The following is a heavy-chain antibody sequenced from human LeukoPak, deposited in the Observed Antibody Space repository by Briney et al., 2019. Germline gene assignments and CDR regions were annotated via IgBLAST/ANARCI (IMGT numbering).Heavy chain of an antibody. CDR2: IYPGDSDI. Sequence: GESLKISCKGSGYDFTKYWIGWVRQMPGKGLEWMGLIYPGDSDIRNSPSFKGQVTISADKSISTAYLQWSSLKASDTAMYYCASYLRGYQLDPWGQGTLVTVSS. CDR3: ASYLRGYQLDP. D-gene: IGHD3-16*02. V-gene: IGHV5-51*01. J-gene: IGHJ5*02. CDR1: GYDFTKYW.